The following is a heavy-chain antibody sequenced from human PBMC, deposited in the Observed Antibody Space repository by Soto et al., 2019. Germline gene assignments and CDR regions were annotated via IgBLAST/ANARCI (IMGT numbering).Heavy chain of an antibody. J-gene: IGHJ6*02. V-gene: IGHV1-69*13. D-gene: IGHD2-21*02. CDR2: IIPIFGTA. CDR1: GGTFSSYA. Sequence: SVKVSCKASGGTFSSYAITWVRQAPGQGLEWMGGIIPIFGTADYAQKFQGRVTITADESTSTAYMELSSLRSEDTAVYYCASPVATVYYYYGMDVWGQGTTVTVSS. CDR3: ASPVATVYYYYGMDV.